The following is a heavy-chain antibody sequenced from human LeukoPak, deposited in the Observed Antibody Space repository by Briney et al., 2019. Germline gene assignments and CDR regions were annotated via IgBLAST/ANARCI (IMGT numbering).Heavy chain of an antibody. CDR3: AAGGGAFNI. D-gene: IGHD3-16*01. CDR2: IKQDGSER. CDR1: GFTFSMYW. Sequence: GGSLRLSCAASGFTFSMYWMSCVRQAPGKGVEWVANIKQDGSERNYVDSVRGRFTISRDNAKNSLYLQMNSLRVEDTAIYYCAAGGGAFNIWGQGTMVTVSS. J-gene: IGHJ3*02. V-gene: IGHV3-7*01.